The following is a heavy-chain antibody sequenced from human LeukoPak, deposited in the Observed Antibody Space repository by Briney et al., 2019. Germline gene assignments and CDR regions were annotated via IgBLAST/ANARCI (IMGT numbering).Heavy chain of an antibody. CDR2: ISGGGDGA. D-gene: IGHD5-18*01. Sequence: GGSLRLSCAASGFSFSTCAMNWVRQAPGKGLEWVSTISGGGDGAIYADSVKGRFTISRDNSKNTLFLQMNSLRAEDTAVYYCAKRTRGYGYGTLDYWGQGTLVTVSS. CDR3: AKRTRGYGYGTLDY. CDR1: GFSFSTCA. J-gene: IGHJ4*02. V-gene: IGHV3-23*01.